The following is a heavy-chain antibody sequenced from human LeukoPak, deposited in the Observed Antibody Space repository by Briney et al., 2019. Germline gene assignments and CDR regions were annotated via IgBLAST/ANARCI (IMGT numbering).Heavy chain of an antibody. J-gene: IGHJ4*02. CDR1: GFTFSTYT. D-gene: IGHD5-18*01. CDR2: VSDSRDV. Sequence: GGSLRLSCAASGFTFSTYTMNWVRQAPGKGLERVSTVSDSRDVHYSDSVKGRLTISRDNARNSLYLQMNSLRDEDTAVYYCTRDGLHTAHFDYWGQGTLVTVSS. CDR3: TRDGLHTAHFDY. V-gene: IGHV3-48*02.